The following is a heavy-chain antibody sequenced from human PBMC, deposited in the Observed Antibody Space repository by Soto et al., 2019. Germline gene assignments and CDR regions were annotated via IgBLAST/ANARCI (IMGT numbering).Heavy chain of an antibody. CDR1: GVNSTIYL. D-gene: IGHD6-19*01. J-gene: IGHJ4*02. CDR2: INAGNGET. CDR3: ASPRCYSSGWLQRDYFEY. V-gene: IGHV1-3*01. Sequence: SVKDCCKSLGVNSTIYLIHCVRQAPGQRLEWMGRINAGNGETKYSQNFQGRLTISRDTSASTAYMELSSLRSEDTAVYYCASPRCYSSGWLQRDYFEYCGQGTLVTVSS.